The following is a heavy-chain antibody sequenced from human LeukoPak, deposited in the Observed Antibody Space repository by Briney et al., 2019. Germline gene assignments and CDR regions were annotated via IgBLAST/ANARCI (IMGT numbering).Heavy chain of an antibody. D-gene: IGHD4-11*01. CDR1: GFTFSGYG. CDR2: IRYDGSNK. CDR3: ARATTEQEGAYSIYYYHYMDV. Sequence: GGSLRLSCAASGFTFSGYGMHWVRQAPGKGLEWVAFIRYDGSNKYYADSVKGRFTISRDNSQNTLYLQMNSMRAEDTAVYYCARATTEQEGAYSIYYYHYMDVWGKGTTVTVSS. V-gene: IGHV3-30*02. J-gene: IGHJ6*03.